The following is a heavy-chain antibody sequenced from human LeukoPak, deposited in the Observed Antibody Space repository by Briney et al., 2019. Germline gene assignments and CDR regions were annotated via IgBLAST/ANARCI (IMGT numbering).Heavy chain of an antibody. CDR1: GASIISNVYY. J-gene: IGHJ6*03. CDR2: IHYSGST. V-gene: IGHV4-39*07. CDR3: ARNIAVAGRGDYMDV. Sequence: PSETLSLTCTVSGASIISNVYYWGWIRQSPGKGLEWIGSIHYSGSTYYNSSLKSRVTISVDTSKNQFSLKVSSVTAADTAVYYCARNIAVAGRGDYMDVWGKGTTVTISS. D-gene: IGHD6-19*01.